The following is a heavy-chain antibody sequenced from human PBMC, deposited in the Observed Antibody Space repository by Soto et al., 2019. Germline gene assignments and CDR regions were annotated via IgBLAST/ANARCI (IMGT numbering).Heavy chain of an antibody. Sequence: PSVKVSCKASGGTFSSYAISWVRQAPGQGLEWMGGIIPIFGTANYAQKFQGRVTITADESTSTAYIELSSLRSEDTAVYDCARDLGENSSGWPWGQGTLVTVSS. CDR2: IIPIFGTA. V-gene: IGHV1-69*13. CDR3: ARDLGENSSGWP. J-gene: IGHJ5*02. D-gene: IGHD6-19*01. CDR1: GGTFSSYA.